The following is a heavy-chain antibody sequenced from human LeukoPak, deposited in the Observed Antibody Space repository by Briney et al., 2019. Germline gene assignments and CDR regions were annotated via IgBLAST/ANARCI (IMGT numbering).Heavy chain of an antibody. CDR3: ASGYCSGGSCKPYYYYGMDV. J-gene: IGHJ6*02. D-gene: IGHD2-15*01. CDR1: GGSISSAGYY. Sequence: SETLSLTCTVSGGSISSAGYYWSWIRQHPGKGLEWIGYIYYSGSTYYNPSLKSRITISVDTSENQFSLKLSSVTAADTAVYYCASGYCSGGSCKPYYYYGMDVWGQGTTVTVSS. CDR2: IYYSGST. V-gene: IGHV4-31*03.